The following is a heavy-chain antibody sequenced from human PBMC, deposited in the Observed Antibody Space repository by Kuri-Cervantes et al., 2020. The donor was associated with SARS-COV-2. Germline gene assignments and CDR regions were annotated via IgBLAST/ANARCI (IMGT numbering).Heavy chain of an antibody. CDR1: GFTFDDYG. V-gene: IGHV3-20*04. CDR3: ARAPSSSSPPV. J-gene: IGHJ6*02. Sequence: GGSLRLSCAASGFTFDDYGMSWVRQAPGKGLEWVSGIHWNGGPTDYTDSVKGRFTMSRDNAKNSLSLQMNSLRAEDTAVYYCARAPSSSSPPVWGQGTTVTVSS. CDR2: IHWNGGPT. D-gene: IGHD6-6*01.